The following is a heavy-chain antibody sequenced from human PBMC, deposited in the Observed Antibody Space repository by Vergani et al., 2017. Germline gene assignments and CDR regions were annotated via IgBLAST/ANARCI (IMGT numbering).Heavy chain of an antibody. V-gene: IGHV1-69*04. CDR3: ARGAPQSSGWPNWFDP. D-gene: IGHD6-19*01. J-gene: IGHJ5*02. CDR2: IIPILGIA. CDR1: GGTFSSYA. Sequence: QVQLVQSGAEVKKPGSSVKVSCKASGGTFSSYAISWVRQAPGQGLEWMGRIIPILGIANDAQKFQGRVTITADKSTSTAYMELSSLRSEDTAVYYCARGAPQSSGWPNWFDPWGQGTLVTVSS.